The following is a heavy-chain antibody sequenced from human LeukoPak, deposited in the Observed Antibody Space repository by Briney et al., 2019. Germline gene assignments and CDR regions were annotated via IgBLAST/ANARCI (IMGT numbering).Heavy chain of an antibody. CDR1: GFSLKAYA. D-gene: IGHD3-9*01. CDR2: VAHDGVNK. CDR3: ARDWGASDWYNWFDP. J-gene: IGHJ5*02. Sequence: KSGGSLRLSCATSGFSLKAYAMHWIRQAPGKGLEWAATVAHDGVNKYYLDSVKGRFTISRDSSDTLDLQMNSLRPEDTAVYYCARDWGASDWYNWFDPWGQGTLVIVDS. V-gene: IGHV3-30*19.